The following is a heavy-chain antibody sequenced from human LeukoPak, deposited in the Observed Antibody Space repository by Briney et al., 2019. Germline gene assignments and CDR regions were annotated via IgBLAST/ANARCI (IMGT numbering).Heavy chain of an antibody. V-gene: IGHV4-34*01. CDR1: GGSFSGYY. D-gene: IGHD3-10*01. CDR3: ARSSELLLNWFDP. J-gene: IGHJ5*02. CDR2: INHSGST. Sequence: PSETLSLTCAVYGGSFSGYYWSWIRQPPGKGLEWIGEINHSGSTNYNPSLKSRVTISVDTSKNQFSLKLSSVTAADTAVYYCARSSELLLNWFDPWGQGTLVTVSS.